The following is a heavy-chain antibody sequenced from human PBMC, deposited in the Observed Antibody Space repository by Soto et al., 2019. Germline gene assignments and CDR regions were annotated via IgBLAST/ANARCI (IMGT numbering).Heavy chain of an antibody. CDR2: ISYDGSNK. V-gene: IGHV3-30*18. CDR3: AKGDSSSWHAFDI. Sequence: QVQLVESGGGVVQPVRSLRLSCAASGFTFSSYGMHWVRQAPGKGLEWVAVISYDGSNKYYADSVKGRFTISRDNSKNTLYLQMNSLRAEDTAVYYCAKGDSSSWHAFDIWGQGTMVTVSS. CDR1: GFTFSSYG. D-gene: IGHD6-13*01. J-gene: IGHJ3*02.